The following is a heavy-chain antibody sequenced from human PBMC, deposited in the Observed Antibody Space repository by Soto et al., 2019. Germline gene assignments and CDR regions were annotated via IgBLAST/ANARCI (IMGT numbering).Heavy chain of an antibody. CDR2: INPSGGSA. V-gene: IGHV1-46*01. CDR3: ARVLGGATPFFVY. J-gene: IGHJ4*02. CDR1: GYSFTSYL. D-gene: IGHD1-26*01. Sequence: XSVQLSCNACGYSFTSYLINWVRQAPGQGLEWMGIINPSGGSANYEQKFQGRVTMTRDTSTSTVYMELSSLRSEYTAVYYCARVLGGATPFFVYWGQGTLVTVSS.